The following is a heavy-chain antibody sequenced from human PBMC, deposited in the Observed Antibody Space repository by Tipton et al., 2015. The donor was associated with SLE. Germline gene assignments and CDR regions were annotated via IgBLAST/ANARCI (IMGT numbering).Heavy chain of an antibody. J-gene: IGHJ4*02. CDR2: MNEEGSDQ. CDR1: GFTFSNFW. Sequence: SLRLSCTASGFTFSNFWMSWVRQAPGRGLEWVTNMNEEGSDQYYVASVRGRFIVSRDNVKSSLSLHMSSLGVDDTGVYYCAKDLYSGTDYWGQGTLVTVSS. D-gene: IGHD2-8*01. V-gene: IGHV3-7*01. CDR3: AKDLYSGTDY.